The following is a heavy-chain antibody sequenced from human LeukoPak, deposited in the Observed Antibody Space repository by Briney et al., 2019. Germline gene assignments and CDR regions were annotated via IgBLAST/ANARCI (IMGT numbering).Heavy chain of an antibody. Sequence: PGGSLRLSCAASGFTFSSYAMHWVRQAPGKGLEWVAVISYDGSNKYYADSVKGQFTISRDNSKNTLYLQMNSLRAEDTAVYYCARDRGAGASRAMYNWFDPWGQGTLVTVSS. D-gene: IGHD6-19*01. CDR1: GFTFSSYA. CDR3: ARDRGAGASRAMYNWFDP. CDR2: ISYDGSNK. J-gene: IGHJ5*02. V-gene: IGHV3-30*04.